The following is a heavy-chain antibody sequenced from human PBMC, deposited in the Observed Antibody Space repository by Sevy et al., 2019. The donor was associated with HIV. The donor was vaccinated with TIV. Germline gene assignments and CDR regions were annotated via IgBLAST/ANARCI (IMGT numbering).Heavy chain of an antibody. J-gene: IGHJ6*03. Sequence: SETLSLTCAVSGGSISSSNWWSWVRQPPGKGLEWIGEIYRSGSTNYNPSLKSRVTISVDKSKNQFSLKLSSVTAADTAVYYCARYYSGYDYRYYYYMDVWGKRTTVTVSS. CDR2: IYRSGST. V-gene: IGHV4-4*02. CDR1: GGSISSSNW. D-gene: IGHD5-12*01. CDR3: ARYYSGYDYRYYYYMDV.